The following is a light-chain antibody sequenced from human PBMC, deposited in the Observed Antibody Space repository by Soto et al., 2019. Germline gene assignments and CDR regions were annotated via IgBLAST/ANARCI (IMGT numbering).Light chain of an antibody. Sequence: EIQMTQSPSSLSTSVRARVTLTSRASQSISSYFNWYQQKPGKANKVLIYAASSLQSGVPSRFSGIGSGTDFTLSISSLQPEEFATYYCKKSYSGPLTVGGGTKVDIK. J-gene: IGKJ4*01. CDR3: KKSYSGPLT. V-gene: IGKV1-39*01. CDR2: AAS. CDR1: QSISSY.